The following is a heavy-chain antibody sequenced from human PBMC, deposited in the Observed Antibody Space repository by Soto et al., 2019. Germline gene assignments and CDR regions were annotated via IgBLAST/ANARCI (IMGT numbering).Heavy chain of an antibody. Sequence: SETLSLTCAVSGYSISSGYYWGWIRQPPGKGLEWIGSIYHSGSTYYNPSLKSRVTISVDTSKNQFSLKLSSVTAADTAVYYCARDPVGGSYPFDYWGQGTLVTVSS. CDR3: ARDPVGGSYPFDY. J-gene: IGHJ4*02. CDR2: IYHSGST. V-gene: IGHV4-38-2*02. D-gene: IGHD1-26*01. CDR1: GYSISSGYY.